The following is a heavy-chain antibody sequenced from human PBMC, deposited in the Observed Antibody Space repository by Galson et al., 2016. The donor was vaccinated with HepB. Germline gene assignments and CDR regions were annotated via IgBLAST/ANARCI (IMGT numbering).Heavy chain of an antibody. CDR1: GYDFTTYG. CDR2: ISAYNGDT. J-gene: IGHJ4*02. CDR3: ARDYAGSETSAFYMDF. Sequence: SVKVSCKASGYDFTTYGISWVRQAPGQGLEWMGWISAYNGDTKYAQNFQGRVTMTTDTPTNTAYMELRSLRSDDDTAVYYCARDYAGSETSAFYMDFWGQGTLLTVSS. D-gene: IGHD4-17*01. V-gene: IGHV1-18*01.